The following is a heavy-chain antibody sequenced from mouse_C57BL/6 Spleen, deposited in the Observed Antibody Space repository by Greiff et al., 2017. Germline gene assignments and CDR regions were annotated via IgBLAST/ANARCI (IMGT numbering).Heavy chain of an antibody. J-gene: IGHJ4*01. CDR3: TIYDYGYAMDY. Sequence: EVMLVESGEGLVKPGGSLKLSCAASGFTFSSYAMSWVRPTPEKRLEWVAYISSGGDYIYYADTVKGRFTISRDNARKTLYLKMSSLKSEDTAMYYCTIYDYGYAMDYWGQGTSVTVSS. D-gene: IGHD2-4*01. CDR1: GFTFSSYA. CDR2: ISSGGDYI. V-gene: IGHV5-9-1*02.